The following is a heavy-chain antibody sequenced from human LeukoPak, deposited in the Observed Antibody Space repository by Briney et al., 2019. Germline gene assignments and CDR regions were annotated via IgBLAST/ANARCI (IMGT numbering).Heavy chain of an antibody. V-gene: IGHV3-30*04. D-gene: IGHD2-2*01. CDR3: ARGPAAPTDYYYYYGMDV. CDR1: EFTFSSYT. J-gene: IGHJ6*02. Sequence: PGTSLRLSCAASEFTFSSYTFHWVRQAPGRGLEWVALISYDGNNKYYSDSVKGRFTVSRDNSKNTLYLQMNSLRTEDTAVYYCARGPAAPTDYYYYYGMDVWGQGTTVTVSS. CDR2: ISYDGNNK.